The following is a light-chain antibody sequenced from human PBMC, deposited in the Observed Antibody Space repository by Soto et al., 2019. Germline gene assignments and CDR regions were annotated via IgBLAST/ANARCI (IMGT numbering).Light chain of an antibody. CDR1: QSVGSS. CDR2: DAS. V-gene: IGKV3D-15*01. Sequence: EIVMTQSPATLSVSPGERVTLSCRASQSVGSSLAWYQQTPGQAPRLLIYDASTSATGIPAKFSGSGSGTEFTLTISILQSEDIAVYYCQQYKQWPPWTFGQGTKVDIK. CDR3: QQYKQWPPWT. J-gene: IGKJ1*01.